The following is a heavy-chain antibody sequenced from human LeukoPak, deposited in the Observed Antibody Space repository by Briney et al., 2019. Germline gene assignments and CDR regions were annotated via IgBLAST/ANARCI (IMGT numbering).Heavy chain of an antibody. CDR1: AGSMRSHY. D-gene: IGHD3-22*01. CDR2: IYYSGTT. V-gene: IGHV4-59*11. Sequence: ASETLSLTCTVSAGSMRSHYWSWLRQPPVKGLEWMGFIYYSGTTRYKPSLQSRVTISADTSKNQFSLKLTSVTAADTAVYYCARLLDNDSSGDPDTFDMWGQGTMVTVSS. CDR3: ARLLDNDSSGDPDTFDM. J-gene: IGHJ3*02.